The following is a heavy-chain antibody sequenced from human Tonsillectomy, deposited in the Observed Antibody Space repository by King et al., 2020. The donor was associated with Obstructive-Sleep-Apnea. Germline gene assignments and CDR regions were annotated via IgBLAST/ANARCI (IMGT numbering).Heavy chain of an antibody. CDR1: GFSISFGFY. V-gene: IGHV4-38-2*02. D-gene: IGHD3-10*01. J-gene: IGHJ4*02. Sequence: LQLQESGPGLVKPSETLSLTCSVSGFSISFGFYWGWIRQPPGKGLEWIGSIHHTGNTYYNPSLRSRVAMSIDTSHDPFSLKLTSVIATDTAVYYCARVGARGVLSLGEYWGQGTLVIVSS. CDR2: IHHTGNT. CDR3: ARVGARGVLSLGEY.